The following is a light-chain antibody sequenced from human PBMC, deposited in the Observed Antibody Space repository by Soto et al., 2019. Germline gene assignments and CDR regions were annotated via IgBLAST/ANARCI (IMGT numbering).Light chain of an antibody. CDR2: GAT. Sequence: DIQMTQSPSALSASVGDRVTITCRASQDINNYLAWYQQRPGKVPKLLIYGATSLQAGVPSRFSGSGSGTEFTLTISSLQPEDVATYYCQNCKSAVFTFGPGTNVDIK. J-gene: IGKJ3*01. CDR1: QDINNY. CDR3: QNCKSAVFT. V-gene: IGKV1-27*01.